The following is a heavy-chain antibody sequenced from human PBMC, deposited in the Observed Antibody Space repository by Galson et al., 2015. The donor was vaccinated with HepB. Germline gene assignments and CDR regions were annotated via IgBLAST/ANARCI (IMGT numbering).Heavy chain of an antibody. J-gene: IGHJ4*02. CDR2: IIPILGIA. V-gene: IGHV1-69*04. D-gene: IGHD3-22*01. CDR3: ARHLYDSSGSAFDY. Sequence: SVKVSCKASGYTFTSYAISWVRQAPGQGLEWMGRIIPILGIANYAQKFQGRVTITADKSTSTAYMELSSLRSEDTAVYYCARHLYDSSGSAFDYWGQGTLVTVSS. CDR1: GYTFTSYA.